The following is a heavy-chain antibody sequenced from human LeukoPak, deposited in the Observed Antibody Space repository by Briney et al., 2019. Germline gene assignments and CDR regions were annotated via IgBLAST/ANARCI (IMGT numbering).Heavy chain of an antibody. Sequence: SVKVSCKASGGTFSSYAISWVRQASGQGLEWMGGIIPIFCTANYAQKFQGRVTITTDESTSTAYMELSSLRSEDTAVYYCARDVNIAAAGTTFWGQGTLVTVSS. D-gene: IGHD6-13*01. J-gene: IGHJ4*02. CDR3: ARDVNIAAAGTTF. CDR1: GGTFSSYA. V-gene: IGHV1-69*05. CDR2: IIPIFCTA.